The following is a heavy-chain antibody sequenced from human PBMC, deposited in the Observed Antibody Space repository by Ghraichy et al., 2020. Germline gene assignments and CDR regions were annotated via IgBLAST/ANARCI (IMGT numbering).Heavy chain of an antibody. V-gene: IGHV4-39*01. D-gene: IGHD2-15*01. Sequence: SETLSLTCTVSGGSISSSSYYWGWIRQPPGKGLEWIGNIYYSGSAYYNPSLKSRVTISVDTSKNQFSLKLNSVTAADTAVYYCARVHCSSSTCFFPVAFDMWGQGTVVTVSS. J-gene: IGHJ3*02. CDR1: GGSISSSSYY. CDR3: ARVHCSSSTCFFPVAFDM. CDR2: IYYSGSA.